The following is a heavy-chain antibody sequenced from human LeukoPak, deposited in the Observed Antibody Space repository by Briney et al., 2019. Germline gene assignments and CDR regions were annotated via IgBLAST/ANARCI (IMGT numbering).Heavy chain of an antibody. V-gene: IGHV4-59*01. J-gene: IGHJ4*02. CDR1: GGSISSYY. CDR2: IYYSGST. Sequence: SETLSLTCTVSGGSISSYYWSWIRQPPGKGLEWIGYIYYSGSTNYNPSLKSRVTISVDTSKNQFSLKLSSVTAADTAVYYCARVLNCSGGSCYLFILDYWGQGTLATVSS. D-gene: IGHD2-15*01. CDR3: ARVLNCSGGSCYLFILDY.